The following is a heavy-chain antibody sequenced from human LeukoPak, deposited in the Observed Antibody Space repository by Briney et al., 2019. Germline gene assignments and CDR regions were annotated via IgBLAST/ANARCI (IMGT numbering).Heavy chain of an antibody. D-gene: IGHD1-7*01. V-gene: IGHV5-51*01. CDR3: ARPGITGTTTGFLDY. Sequence: GESLKISCKGSGYSFTSYWFGWVRQMPGKGLEWMGIIYPGDSDSRYSPSFQGQVTISADKSISTAYLQWSSLKASDTAMYYCARPGITGTTTGFLDYWGQGTLVTVSS. J-gene: IGHJ4*02. CDR1: GYSFTSYW. CDR2: IYPGDSDS.